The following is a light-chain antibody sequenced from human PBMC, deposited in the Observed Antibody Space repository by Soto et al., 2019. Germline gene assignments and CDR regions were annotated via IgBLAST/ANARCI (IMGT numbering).Light chain of an antibody. CDR2: GAS. CDR3: QQYNKWPLFT. CDR1: QSVSTN. V-gene: IGKV3-15*01. J-gene: IGKJ3*01. Sequence: EIVMTQSPATLSVSPGERATLSCRASQSVSTNLAWYQQRPGQAPRLLIYGASARATGIPARFSGRGSGTEFTLTISSLQSEDFAVYYCQQYNKWPLFTFGPGTRG.